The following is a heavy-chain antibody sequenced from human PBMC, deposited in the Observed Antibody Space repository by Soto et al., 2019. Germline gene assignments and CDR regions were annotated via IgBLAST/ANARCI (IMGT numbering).Heavy chain of an antibody. CDR2: ISSSSSYI. CDR3: ARDRDSSGYSDFQH. V-gene: IGHV3-21*01. J-gene: IGHJ1*01. Sequence: PGGSLRLSCAASGFTFSSYSMNWVRQAPGKGLEWVSSISSSSSYIYYADSVKGRFTISRDNAKNSLYLQMNSLRAEDTAVYYCARDRDSSGYSDFQHWGQGTLVTVSS. CDR1: GFTFSSYS. D-gene: IGHD3-22*01.